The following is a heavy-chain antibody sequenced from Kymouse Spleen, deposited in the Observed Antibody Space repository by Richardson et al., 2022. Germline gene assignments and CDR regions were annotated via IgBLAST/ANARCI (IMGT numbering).Heavy chain of an antibody. J-gene: IGHJ6*02. CDR2: ISAYNGNT. CDR3: AIWRFGDLHYYYYGMDV. Sequence: QVQLVQSGAEVKKPGASVKVSCKASGYTFTSYGISWVRQAPGQGLEWMGWISAYNGNTNYAQKLQGRVTMTTDTSTSTAYMELRSLRSDDTAVYYCAIWRFGDLHYYYYGMDVWGQGTTVTVSS. V-gene: IGHV1-18*01. D-gene: IGHD3-10*01. CDR1: GYTFTSYG.